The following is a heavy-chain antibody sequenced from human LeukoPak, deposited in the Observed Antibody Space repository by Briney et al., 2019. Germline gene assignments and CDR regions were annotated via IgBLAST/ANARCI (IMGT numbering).Heavy chain of an antibody. J-gene: IGHJ5*02. D-gene: IGHD6-6*01. CDR3: ARRLEYVAYNWFDP. V-gene: IGHV4-4*07. Sequence: SETLSLTCTVSGGSISSYYWSWIRQPAGKGLEWIGRIYTSGSTNYNPSLKSRVTISVDTSKNQFSLKLSSVTAADTAVYYCARRLEYVAYNWFDPWGQGTLVTVSS. CDR2: IYTSGST. CDR1: GGSISSYY.